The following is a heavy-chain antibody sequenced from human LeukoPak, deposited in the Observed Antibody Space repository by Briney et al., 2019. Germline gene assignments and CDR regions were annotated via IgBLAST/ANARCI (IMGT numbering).Heavy chain of an antibody. Sequence: SETLSLTCTVSGGSISSSSYYWGWIRQPPGKGLEWIGSIYYSGSTYYNPSLKSRVTISVDTSKNQFSLKLSSVTAADTAVYYCARPGSYDFWSGYYTDNGFAPGGRETLVTVSS. D-gene: IGHD3-3*01. CDR3: ARPGSYDFWSGYYTDNGFAP. CDR2: IYYSGST. V-gene: IGHV4-39*01. J-gene: IGHJ5*02. CDR1: GGSISSSSYY.